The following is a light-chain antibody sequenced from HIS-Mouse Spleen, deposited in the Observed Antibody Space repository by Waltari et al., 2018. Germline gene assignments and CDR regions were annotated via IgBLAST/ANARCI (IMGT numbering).Light chain of an antibody. Sequence: SYELTQPPPVSVSPGQTARITCSGDALPKNYAYWYQQKSGQAPVLLIYEDSKRPSGIPERFSGSSSGTMATLTISGAQVEDEADYYCYSTDSSGNHRVFGGGTKLTVL. J-gene: IGLJ2*01. CDR1: ALPKNY. V-gene: IGLV3-10*01. CDR2: EDS. CDR3: YSTDSSGNHRV.